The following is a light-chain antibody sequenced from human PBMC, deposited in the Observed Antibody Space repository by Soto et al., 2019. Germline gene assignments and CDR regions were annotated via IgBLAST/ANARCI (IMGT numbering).Light chain of an antibody. Sequence: QSALTQPASVSGSPGKSITISCTGTTSDVGGYNYVSWYQQHPGKAPKLMIYGVSIRPSGASDRFSGSKSGNTASLTISGLQAEDDADYYCSSYTSSRTYVFGTGTKLTVL. CDR3: SSYTSSRTYV. V-gene: IGLV2-14*01. J-gene: IGLJ1*01. CDR2: GVS. CDR1: TSDVGGYNY.